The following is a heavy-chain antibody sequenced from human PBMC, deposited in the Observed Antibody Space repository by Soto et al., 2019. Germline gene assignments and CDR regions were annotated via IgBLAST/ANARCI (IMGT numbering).Heavy chain of an antibody. D-gene: IGHD3-22*01. Sequence: ASVKVSCKASGGTFSSYAISWVRQAPGQGLEWMGGIIPIFGTANYAQKFQGRVTITADESTSTAYMELSSLRSEDTAVYYCARDRDYEYDYYYGMDVWGQGTTVTVSS. V-gene: IGHV1-69*13. CDR3: ARDRDYEYDYYYGMDV. CDR2: IIPIFGTA. CDR1: GGTFSSYA. J-gene: IGHJ6*02.